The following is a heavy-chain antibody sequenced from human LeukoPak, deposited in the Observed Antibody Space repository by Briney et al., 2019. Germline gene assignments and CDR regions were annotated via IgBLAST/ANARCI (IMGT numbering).Heavy chain of an antibody. J-gene: IGHJ4*02. Sequence: SETLSLTCTVSGGSISSGSYYWSWIRQPAGKGLEWIGRIYTSGSTNYNPSLKSRVTISVDTSKNQFSLKLSSVTAAGTAVYYCARTPYYGGNIHFDYWGQGTLVTVSS. CDR1: GGSISSGSYY. V-gene: IGHV4-61*02. D-gene: IGHD2-21*01. CDR2: IYTSGST. CDR3: ARTPYYGGNIHFDY.